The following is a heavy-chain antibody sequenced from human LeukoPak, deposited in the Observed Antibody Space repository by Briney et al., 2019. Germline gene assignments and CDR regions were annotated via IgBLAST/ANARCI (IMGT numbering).Heavy chain of an antibody. CDR1: GFTLSTNA. CDR2: ISGSGAST. V-gene: IGHV3-23*01. Sequence: PGGSLRLSCLTSGFTLSTNAMSWVRQAPGKGLEWISGISGSGASTYYADSVKGRFTISRDDSRNTLYLQMNSLRGDDTAVYYCAKMGWAAVGMSGGDYWGQGILVTVSS. CDR3: AKMGWAAVGMSGGDY. D-gene: IGHD6-19*01. J-gene: IGHJ4*02.